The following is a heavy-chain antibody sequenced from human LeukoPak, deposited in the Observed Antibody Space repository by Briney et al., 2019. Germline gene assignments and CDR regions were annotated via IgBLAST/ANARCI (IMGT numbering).Heavy chain of an antibody. J-gene: IGHJ6*02. CDR3: ARRLMDTAMAYYYYYALDV. CDR1: GFTFSDYW. V-gene: IGHV3-7*01. Sequence: GGSLRLSCAASGFTFSDYWVSWVRQAPGKGLEWVANIKQDGSEKYYVESVEGRFSISRDNAKNSLFLQMNSLRADDTAMYYCARRLMDTAMAYYYYYALDVWGQGTTVTVSS. CDR2: IKQDGSEK. D-gene: IGHD5-18*01.